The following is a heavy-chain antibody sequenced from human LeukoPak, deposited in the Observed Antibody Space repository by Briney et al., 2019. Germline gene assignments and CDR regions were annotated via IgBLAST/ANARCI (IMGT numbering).Heavy chain of an antibody. CDR1: GFTFSSYA. V-gene: IGHV3-23*01. J-gene: IGHJ3*02. D-gene: IGHD2-2*01. CDR3: AKGPDCSSTSCYGDAFDI. Sequence: PGGSLRLSCAASGFTFSSYAMSWVRQAPGKGLEWVSAISGSGGSTYYADSVKGRFTISRDNSKNTLYLQVNSLRAEDTAVYYCAKGPDCSSTSCYGDAFDIWGQGTMVTVSS. CDR2: ISGSGGST.